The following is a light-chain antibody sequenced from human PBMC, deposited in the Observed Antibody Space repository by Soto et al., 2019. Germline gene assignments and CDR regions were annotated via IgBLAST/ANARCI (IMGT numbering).Light chain of an antibody. CDR2: DAS. V-gene: IGKV3-15*01. Sequence: EVVMTQSPATLSVSPEARATLSCRASESVSRNLAWYQQKPGQAPRLLIYDASTRATGIPDRFSGGGSGTEFTLTISSLQSEDFVVYYCQQYNSWPPIPFGQVRLLEIK. J-gene: IGKJ5*01. CDR3: QQYNSWPPIP. CDR1: ESVSRN.